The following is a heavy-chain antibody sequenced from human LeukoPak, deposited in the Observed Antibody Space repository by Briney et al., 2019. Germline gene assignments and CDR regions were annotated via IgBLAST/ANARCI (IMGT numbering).Heavy chain of an antibody. CDR1: GFTFSSYA. Sequence: GWSLRLSCAASGFTFSSYAMSWVRQAPGKGLEWVSSISGSGGSTSYADSVKGRFTISRDNSKNTLYLQMNSLRVEDTAVYYCAKGDTTWELPHDYWGQGTLVTVSS. CDR3: AKGDTTWELPHDY. V-gene: IGHV3-23*01. CDR2: ISGSGGST. D-gene: IGHD1-26*01. J-gene: IGHJ4*02.